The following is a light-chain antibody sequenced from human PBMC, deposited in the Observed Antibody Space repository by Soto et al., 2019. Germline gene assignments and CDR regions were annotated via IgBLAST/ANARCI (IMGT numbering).Light chain of an antibody. CDR2: SVS. J-gene: IGKJ1*01. CDR1: QTISTW. V-gene: IGKV1-5*03. Sequence: DVQMTQSPSTLSASVGDRVTITCRASQTISTWLAWYQQKPGKAPKLLIFSVSSLYSGVPSRFSGSGSGTEFTLTINSLQPDDFATYYCQQYDTYSWTFGQGTKVEIK. CDR3: QQYDTYSWT.